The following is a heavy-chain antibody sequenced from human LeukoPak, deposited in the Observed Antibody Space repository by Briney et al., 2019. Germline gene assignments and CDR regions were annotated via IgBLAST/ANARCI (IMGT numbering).Heavy chain of an antibody. J-gene: IGHJ4*02. Sequence: AGGSLRLSCAASGVTFSTYTMKWVRQAPGKGLEWVSSISSSSSYIYYADSVKGRFTISRDNARKSLYLQMNSLRAEDTAVYYCATGEWEPPTYYFDNWGQGTLVTVSS. CDR3: ATGEWEPPTYYFDN. CDR2: ISSSSSYI. V-gene: IGHV3-21*01. CDR1: GVTFSTYT. D-gene: IGHD1-26*01.